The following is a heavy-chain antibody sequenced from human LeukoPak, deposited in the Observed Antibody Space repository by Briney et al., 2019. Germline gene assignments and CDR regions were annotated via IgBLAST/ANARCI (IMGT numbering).Heavy chain of an antibody. Sequence: ASVKVSCKASGGPFSSYAISWVRQAPGQGLEWMGGIIPLCGTANYAQKIHGRVTITTDESTSTAYMELSSLRSEDTAVCYCARGDGIAPSFDYWGQGTLVTVSS. CDR2: IIPLCGTA. CDR3: ARGDGIAPSFDY. CDR1: GGPFSSYA. J-gene: IGHJ4*02. V-gene: IGHV1-69*05. D-gene: IGHD6-13*01.